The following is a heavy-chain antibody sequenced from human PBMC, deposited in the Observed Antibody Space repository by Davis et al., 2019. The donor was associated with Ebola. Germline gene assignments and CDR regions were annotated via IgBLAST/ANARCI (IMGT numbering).Heavy chain of an antibody. CDR2: IYHSGST. D-gene: IGHD3-10*01. V-gene: IGHV4-30-2*01. CDR3: ARGHPIWEMVQGYRTRLYYFDY. J-gene: IGHJ4*02. CDR1: GGSISSGGYS. Sequence: MPSETLSLTCAVSGGSISSGGYSWSWIRQPPGKGLEWIGYIYHSGSTYYNPSLKSRVTISVDTSKNQFSLKLSSVTAADTAVYYCARGHPIWEMVQGYRTRLYYFDYWGQGTLVTVSS.